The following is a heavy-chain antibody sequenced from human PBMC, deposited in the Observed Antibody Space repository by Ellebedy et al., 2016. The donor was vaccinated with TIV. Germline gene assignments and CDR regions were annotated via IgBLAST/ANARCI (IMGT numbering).Heavy chain of an antibody. V-gene: IGHV1-69*13. Sequence: SVKVSXKASRGIFTRCVITWVRQAPGQGPEWMGGIIPLFGTPIYAQKFRGRVTITADESTSTVYMEVSGLRSEDTAVYYCARDEANPFDIWGQGTMVTVSS. CDR3: ARDEANPFDI. J-gene: IGHJ3*02. CDR1: RGIFTRCV. CDR2: IIPLFGTP.